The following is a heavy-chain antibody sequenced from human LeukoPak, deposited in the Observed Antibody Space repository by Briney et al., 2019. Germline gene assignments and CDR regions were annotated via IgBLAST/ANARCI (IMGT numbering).Heavy chain of an antibody. CDR3: ARVPTHTKWSRWFDP. V-gene: IGHV1-2*02. J-gene: IGHJ5*02. D-gene: IGHD2-8*01. CDR2: IDPNSGGT. Sequence: ASVKVSCKASGYTFTAYYIHWVRQAPGQGLEWMGWIDPNSGGTNYAQTFQGRVTMTRDTSISTAYMDLSRLISDDTAMYYCARVPTHTKWSRWFDPCGQGTLVTVSS. CDR1: GYTFTAYY.